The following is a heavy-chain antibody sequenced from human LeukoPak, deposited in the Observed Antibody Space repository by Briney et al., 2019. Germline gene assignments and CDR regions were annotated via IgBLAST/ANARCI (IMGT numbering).Heavy chain of an antibody. V-gene: IGHV4-4*09. D-gene: IGHD2-2*01. Sequence: SETLSLTCTVSGGSVSGYFWSWIRQPPGKGPEWIGYINSTGTTTYSPSLSKRVTILVDKSKNQLSLNLRFMPTTDTAIYHCARHNPPPAGICSGTSCFMSGSQYFYRGVWGRGTSVSVS. J-gene: IGHJ6*03. CDR1: GGSVSGYF. CDR3: ARHNPPPAGICSGTSCFMSGSQYFYRGV. CDR2: INSTGTT.